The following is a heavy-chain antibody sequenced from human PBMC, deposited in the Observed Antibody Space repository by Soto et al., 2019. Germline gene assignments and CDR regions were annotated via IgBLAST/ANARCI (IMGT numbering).Heavy chain of an antibody. J-gene: IGHJ5*02. CDR3: AKVSVVVLAAGDWFDP. V-gene: IGHV3-23*01. D-gene: IGHD2-15*01. Sequence: GGSLRLSCAASGFSFSTYAMTWVRQAPGKGLEWVSGISGNSGSTYYADSVKGRFTASRDNSKNTVYLQMNSLRGDDTAVYYCAKVSVVVLAAGDWFDPWGQGTLVTVSS. CDR1: GFSFSTYA. CDR2: ISGNSGST.